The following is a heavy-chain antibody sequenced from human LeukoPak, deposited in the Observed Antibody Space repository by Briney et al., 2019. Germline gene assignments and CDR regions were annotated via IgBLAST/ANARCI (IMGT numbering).Heavy chain of an antibody. V-gene: IGHV3-7*04. CDR2: IQQDGSEK. Sequence: PGGSLRLSCAASGFTFSSYGMHWVRQAPGKGLEWVANIQQDGSEKYSVDSVKGRFTISRDNAKNLLYLQMNSLRAEDTAVYYCARVLHKRNYDSSDYYGSWGQGTLVTVSS. J-gene: IGHJ5*02. CDR3: ARVLHKRNYDSSDYYGS. CDR1: GFTFSSYG. D-gene: IGHD3-22*01.